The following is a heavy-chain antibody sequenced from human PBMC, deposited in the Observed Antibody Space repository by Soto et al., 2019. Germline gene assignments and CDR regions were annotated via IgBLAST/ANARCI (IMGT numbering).Heavy chain of an antibody. J-gene: IGHJ5*02. V-gene: IGHV1-8*01. CDR1: GYTFTSYD. CDR2: MNPNSGNT. D-gene: IGHD3-9*01. CDR3: ARASFGLDWSSQYNWFDP. Sequence: ASVKVSCKASGYTFTSYDINWVRQATGQGLEWMGWMNPNSGNTGYAQKFQGRVTITADKSTSTAYMELSSLRSEDTAVYYCARASFGLDWSSQYNWFDPWGQGTLVTVSS.